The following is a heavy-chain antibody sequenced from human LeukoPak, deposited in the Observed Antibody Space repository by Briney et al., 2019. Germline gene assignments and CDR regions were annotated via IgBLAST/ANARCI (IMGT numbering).Heavy chain of an antibody. V-gene: IGHV1-46*01. CDR3: ARVLGGRVGDY. CDR1: GYSFTRYY. J-gene: IGHJ4*02. D-gene: IGHD1-26*01. CDR2: INPSGGST. Sequence: ASVKVSCKASGYSFTRYYMHWVRQAPGQGLEWMGIINPSGGSTTYAQMFQGRVTMTRDTSTSAVYMELSSLRSEDTAVYYCARVLGGRVGDYWGQGTLVTVSS.